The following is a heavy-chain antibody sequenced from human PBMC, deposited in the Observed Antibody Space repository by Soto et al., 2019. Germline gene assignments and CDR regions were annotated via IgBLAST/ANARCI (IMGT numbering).Heavy chain of an antibody. V-gene: IGHV3-23*01. Sequence: GGSLRLSCAASGFTFSSYAMSRVRQAPGKGLEWVSGTSGSGGSTYYADSVKGRFTISRDNSKNTLYLQMNSLRAEDTAVYYCANPGRVSSKGNDYWGQGTLVTVSS. CDR2: TSGSGGST. CDR1: GFTFSSYA. J-gene: IGHJ4*02. CDR3: ANPGRVSSKGNDY. D-gene: IGHD6-6*01.